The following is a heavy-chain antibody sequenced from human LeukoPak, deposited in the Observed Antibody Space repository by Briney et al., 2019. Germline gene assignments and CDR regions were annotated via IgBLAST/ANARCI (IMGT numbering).Heavy chain of an antibody. V-gene: IGHV3-33*08. D-gene: IGHD6-19*01. J-gene: IGHJ4*02. Sequence: PGGSLRLSCAASGFTFSSYAMHWVRQAPGKGLEWVAVIWYDGSNKYYADSVKGRFTISRDNSKNTLYLQMNSLRAEDTAVYYCARDVFGGWSRFLDYWGQGTLVTVSS. CDR2: IWYDGSNK. CDR3: ARDVFGGWSRFLDY. CDR1: GFTFSSYA.